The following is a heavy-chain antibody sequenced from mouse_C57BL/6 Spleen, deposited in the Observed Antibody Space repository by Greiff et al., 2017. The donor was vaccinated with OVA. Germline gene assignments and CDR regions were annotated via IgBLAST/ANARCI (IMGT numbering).Heavy chain of an antibody. CDR3: ARDGDGSFAMDY. Sequence: QVQLQQSGAELVKPGASVKLSCKASGYTFTSYWMHWVKQRPGQGLEWIGMIHPNSGSTNYNEKFKSKATLTVDKSSSTAYMQLSSLTSEDSAVYYCARDGDGSFAMDYWGQGTSVTVSS. CDR1: GYTFTSYW. V-gene: IGHV1-64*01. J-gene: IGHJ4*01. CDR2: IHPNSGST. D-gene: IGHD1-1*01.